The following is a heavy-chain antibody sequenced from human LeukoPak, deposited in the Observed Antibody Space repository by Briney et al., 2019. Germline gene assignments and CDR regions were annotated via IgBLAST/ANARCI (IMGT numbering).Heavy chain of an antibody. Sequence: GGSLRLSCAASGFTLNKYWVHWVRQAPGKGLVWVSRINIDGSSISYADSVRGRFTISRDNAKNTLYLQMNNLRAEDTAVYYCTRIPADQTFFDFWGQGTLVRVSS. J-gene: IGHJ4*02. CDR3: TRIPADQTFFDF. CDR1: GFTLNKYW. V-gene: IGHV3-74*01. CDR2: INIDGSSI. D-gene: IGHD2-2*01.